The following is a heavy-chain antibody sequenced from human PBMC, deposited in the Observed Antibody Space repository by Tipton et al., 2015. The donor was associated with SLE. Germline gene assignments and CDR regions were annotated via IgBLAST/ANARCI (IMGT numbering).Heavy chain of an antibody. Sequence: TLSLTCTVSGDTIDGNTYFWDWIRQPPGKGLMLIGSISYSGATSYNPSLKSRVTISVDTSKNQFSLSLISVTAADTAVYYCARARGDQSGSGTHRFDSWGRGTLVAVSS. CDR1: GDTIDGNTYF. V-gene: IGHV4-39*07. CDR2: ISYSGAT. CDR3: ARARGDQSGSGTHRFDS. J-gene: IGHJ4*02. D-gene: IGHD3-10*01.